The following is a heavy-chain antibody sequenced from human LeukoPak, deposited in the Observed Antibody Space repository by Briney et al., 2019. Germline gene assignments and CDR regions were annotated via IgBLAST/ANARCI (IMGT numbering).Heavy chain of an antibody. V-gene: IGHV3-48*03. CDR3: ASPDVFRDHDY. CDR1: GFTISNYK. Sequence: QPGASLRSSSAASGFTISNYKKNCVRQAPGRGLEGVSYSSSSSTTIYYAESMKGRFTISRDNVKNSLHLIINSLKDENTANYYCASPDVFRDHDYWGQATLVTVSS. D-gene: IGHD2-21*01. J-gene: IGHJ4*02. CDR2: SSSSSTTI.